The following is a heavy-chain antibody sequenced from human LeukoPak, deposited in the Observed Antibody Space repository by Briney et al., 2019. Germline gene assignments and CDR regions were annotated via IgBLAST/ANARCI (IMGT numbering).Heavy chain of an antibody. Sequence: GGSLRLSCAASGFTFSSYWMSWVRQAPGKGLEWVANIKQDGSEKYYVDSVKGRFTISRDNAKNSLYLQMNSLRAEDTAVYYCARGFSSSWPGAFGYWGQGTLVTVSS. D-gene: IGHD6-13*01. J-gene: IGHJ4*02. CDR3: ARGFSSSWPGAFGY. CDR1: GFTFSSYW. V-gene: IGHV3-7*01. CDR2: IKQDGSEK.